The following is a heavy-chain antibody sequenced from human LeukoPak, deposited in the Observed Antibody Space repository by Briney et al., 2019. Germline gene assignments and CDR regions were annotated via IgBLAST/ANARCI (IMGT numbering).Heavy chain of an antibody. CDR1: GFSLSTSGVG. Sequence: SGPTLVNPTQTLTLTCTFSGFSLSTSGVGVGWIRQPPGKALEWLALIYWNDDKRYSPSLKSRLTITKDTSKNQVVLTMTNMDPVDTATYYCAHEPLYSSSWYNWFDPWGQGTLVTVSS. V-gene: IGHV2-5*01. CDR2: IYWNDDK. CDR3: AHEPLYSSSWYNWFDP. J-gene: IGHJ5*02. D-gene: IGHD6-13*01.